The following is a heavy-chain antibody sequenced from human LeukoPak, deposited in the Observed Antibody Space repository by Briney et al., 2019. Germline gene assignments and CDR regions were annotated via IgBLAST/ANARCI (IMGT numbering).Heavy chain of an antibody. V-gene: IGHV4-59*01. CDR3: AKYSSSWSFDC. CDR2: TYYSGST. CDR1: GGSISSYY. D-gene: IGHD6-13*01. J-gene: IGHJ4*02. Sequence: SETLSLTCTVSGGSISSYYWSWIRQPPGKGLEWIGYTYYSGSTNYNPSLKSRVTISLDTSKNQFPLKLSSVTAADTAVYYCAKYSSSWSFDCWGQGTLVTVSS.